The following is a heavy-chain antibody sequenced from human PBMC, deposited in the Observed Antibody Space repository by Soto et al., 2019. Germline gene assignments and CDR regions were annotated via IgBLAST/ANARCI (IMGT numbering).Heavy chain of an antibody. CDR2: MYNTGST. CDR1: GGSISGYY. V-gene: IGHV4-59*08. CDR3: AIYGGNSLYFDY. Sequence: PSETLSLTCTVSGGSISGYYWSWIRQPPGKGLEWIGYMYNTGSTVYNPSFKSRVTISVDTSKNQFSLKLSSVTAADTAVYYCAIYGGNSLYFDYWGQGTLVTVSS. J-gene: IGHJ4*02. D-gene: IGHD4-17*01.